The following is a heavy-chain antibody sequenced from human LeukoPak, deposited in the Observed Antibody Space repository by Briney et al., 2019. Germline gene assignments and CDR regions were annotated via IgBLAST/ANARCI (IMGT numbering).Heavy chain of an antibody. V-gene: IGHV3-30*18. Sequence: PGGSLRLSCAASGFTFSSYGMHWVRQAPGKGLEWVAVIPYDGSNKYYADSVKGRFTISRDNSKNTLYLQMSSLRAEDTAVYYCAKDLNRGLPDYWGQGTLVTVSS. J-gene: IGHJ4*02. CDR3: AKDLNRGLPDY. CDR2: IPYDGSNK. CDR1: GFTFSSYG. D-gene: IGHD2-21*01.